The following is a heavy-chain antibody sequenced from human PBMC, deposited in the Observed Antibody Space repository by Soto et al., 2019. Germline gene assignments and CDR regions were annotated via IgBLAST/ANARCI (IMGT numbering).Heavy chain of an antibody. Sequence: PGGSLRLSCAASGFTFSSYAMSWVRQAPGKGLEWVSAISGSGGSTYYADSVKGRFTISRDNSKNTLYLQMNSLRAEDTAVYYCANKDDFWRGPNWFDPWGQGTLVTVSS. J-gene: IGHJ5*02. CDR3: ANKDDFWRGPNWFDP. D-gene: IGHD3-3*01. CDR1: GFTFSSYA. CDR2: ISGSGGST. V-gene: IGHV3-23*01.